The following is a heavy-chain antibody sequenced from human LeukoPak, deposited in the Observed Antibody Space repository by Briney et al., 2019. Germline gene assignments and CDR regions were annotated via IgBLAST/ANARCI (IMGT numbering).Heavy chain of an antibody. CDR2: IKQDGSEK. V-gene: IGHV3-7*01. J-gene: IGHJ4*02. CDR1: GFTFSSYW. D-gene: IGHD4-17*01. CDR3: AREHKTTVRCFDY. Sequence: PGGSLRLSCAASGFTFSSYWMSWVREAPGKGLEWVANIKQDGSEKYYVDSVKGRFTISRDNAKNSLYLQMNSLRAEDTAVYYCAREHKTTVRCFDYWGQGTLVTVSS.